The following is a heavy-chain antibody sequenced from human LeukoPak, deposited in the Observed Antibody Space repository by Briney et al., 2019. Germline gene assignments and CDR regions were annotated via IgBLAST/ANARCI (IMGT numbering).Heavy chain of an antibody. CDR2: IRYDGTDK. CDR1: GFTFTTYG. CDR3: AKGSCHSTSSTCPQYYYYMDV. J-gene: IGHJ6*03. D-gene: IGHD2/OR15-2a*01. V-gene: IGHV3-30*02. Sequence: GGSLRLSCAASGFTFTTYGMHWVRQAPGKGLEWVAFIRYDGTDKYYADSVKGRFTISRDNSQNTLFLQMNSLRTEDTALYYLAKGSCHSTSSTCPQYYYYMDVWGKGATVTVSS.